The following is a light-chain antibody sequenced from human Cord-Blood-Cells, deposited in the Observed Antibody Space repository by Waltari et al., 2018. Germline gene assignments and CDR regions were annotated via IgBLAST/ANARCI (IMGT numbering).Light chain of an antibody. CDR1: SSDVGGYNY. CDR2: DVS. CDR3: SSYTSSSTWV. V-gene: IGLV2-14*03. J-gene: IGLJ3*02. Sequence: QSALTQPASVSGSPGQSITISCTGTSSDVGGYNYVSWYQQHPGKAPKLLIYDVSNRPSGVCNRVSGAKSGNTASLTISGLQAEDEADYYGSSYTSSSTWVFGGGTKLTVL.